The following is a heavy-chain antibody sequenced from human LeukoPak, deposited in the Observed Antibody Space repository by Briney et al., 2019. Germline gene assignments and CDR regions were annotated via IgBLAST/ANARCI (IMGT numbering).Heavy chain of an antibody. CDR1: GASIRGSVYY. V-gene: IGHV4-39*07. Sequence: SETLPLTCTVSGASIRGSVYYWDWLRQTPGKGLEWIAALYYTGTAYYNPSLKSRVTISVDTSKYQFSLKVSSVTAADTAVYYCVRDDAFVRGPIARNWFDPWGQGVLVTVSS. D-gene: IGHD3-10*01. J-gene: IGHJ5*02. CDR2: LYYTGTA. CDR3: VRDDAFVRGPIARNWFDP.